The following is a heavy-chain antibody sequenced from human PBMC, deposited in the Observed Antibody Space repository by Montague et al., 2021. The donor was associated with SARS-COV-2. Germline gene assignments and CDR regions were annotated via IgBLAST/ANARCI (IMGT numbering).Heavy chain of an antibody. D-gene: IGHD3-10*01. J-gene: IGHJ4*02. V-gene: IGHV3-23*03. CDR1: GFTFSSYV. CDR3: FGESSDTYYFDY. CDR2: IYSDGSST. Sequence: SLRLSCAASGFTFSSYVMSWVRQPPGKGLEWVSLIYSDGSSTSYADSVKGRFTISRDNSKNTLYLQMNSLRAEDTAVYYCFGESSDTYYFDYWGQGTLVTVSS.